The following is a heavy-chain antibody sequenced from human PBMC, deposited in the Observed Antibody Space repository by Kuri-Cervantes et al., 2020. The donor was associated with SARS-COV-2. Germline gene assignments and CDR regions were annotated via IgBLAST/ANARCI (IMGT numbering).Heavy chain of an antibody. J-gene: IGHJ4*02. CDR3: GRHRGYCSGGGCYSTGFSFDY. CDR1: EFTFSSYD. CDR2: IRSGSDYI. Sequence: GESLKISCAASEFTFSSYDMTWVRQAPGMGLEWVSSIRSGSDYIYYADSVKGRFTVSRDNAENSLYLQMNSLGVGDTAVYYCGRHRGYCSGGGCYSTGFSFDYWGQGALVTVSS. D-gene: IGHD2-15*01. V-gene: IGHV3-21*01.